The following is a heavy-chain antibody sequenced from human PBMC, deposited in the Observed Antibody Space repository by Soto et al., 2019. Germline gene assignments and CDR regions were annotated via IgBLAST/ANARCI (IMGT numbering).Heavy chain of an antibody. CDR1: GYTFSNHW. V-gene: IGHV5-51*01. CDR2: IFPRDSDT. J-gene: IGHJ6*02. CDR3: AKAIEGGPMDV. Sequence: PGESLKISCQGSGYTFSNHWIYWVRLVPGKGLEWMGIIFPRDSDTRYSPSLQGQVIISVDKSTNTAYQLWTRLTASDTAIYYCAKAIEGGPMDVWGQGTTVTVSS. D-gene: IGHD2-2*02.